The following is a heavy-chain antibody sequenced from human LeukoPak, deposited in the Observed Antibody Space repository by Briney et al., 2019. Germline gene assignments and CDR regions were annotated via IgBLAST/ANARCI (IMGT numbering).Heavy chain of an antibody. CDR1: GGSISSYY. V-gene: IGHV4-59*01. Sequence: SETLSLACTVSGGSISSYYWSWIRQPPGKGLEWIGYIYYSGSTNYNPSLKSRVTISVDTSKNQFSLKLSSVTAADTAVYYCARGRSGWYGGGNDYWGQGTLVTVSS. CDR2: IYYSGST. CDR3: ARGRSGWYGGGNDY. J-gene: IGHJ4*02. D-gene: IGHD6-19*01.